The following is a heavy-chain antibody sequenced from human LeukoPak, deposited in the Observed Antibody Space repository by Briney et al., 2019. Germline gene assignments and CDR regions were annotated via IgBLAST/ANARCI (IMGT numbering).Heavy chain of an antibody. CDR3: ARGGGSYYNY. CDR1: GFTFSSHW. V-gene: IGHV3-7*04. Sequence: GGSLRLSCAVSGFTFSSHWMSWVRQAPGKGLEWVANIKQDGSEKYYVDSVKGRFTISRDNAKNSLYLQMNSLRAEDTAVYYCARGGGSYYNYWGQGTLVTVSS. D-gene: IGHD1-26*01. CDR2: IKQDGSEK. J-gene: IGHJ4*02.